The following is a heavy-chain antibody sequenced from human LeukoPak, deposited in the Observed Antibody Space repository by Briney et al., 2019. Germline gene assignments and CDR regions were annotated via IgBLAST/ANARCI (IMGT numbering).Heavy chain of an antibody. J-gene: IGHJ2*01. CDR2: TKPYSHAT. CDR3: VIGFHSFDV. CDR1: GFTFRDYN. V-gene: IGHV3-72*01. Sequence: GGSLRLSCAASGFTFRDYNMDWVRQAPGKGLEWVGRTKPYSHATEYAASVNGRFSISRDDSRNSLYLQMNSLKIEDTAVYYCVIGFHSFDVWGRGTLVTVSS.